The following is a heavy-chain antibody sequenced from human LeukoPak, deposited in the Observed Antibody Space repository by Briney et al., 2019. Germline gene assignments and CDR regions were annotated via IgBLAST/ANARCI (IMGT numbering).Heavy chain of an antibody. Sequence: PSETLSLTCTVSGGSISSYYWSWIRQPPGKGLGWIGYIYNSGSTNYNPSLKSRVTTSVDTSKNQFSLKLSSVTAADTAVYYCARYSYGAYYFDYRGQGTLVTVSS. CDR1: GGSISSYY. D-gene: IGHD5-18*01. V-gene: IGHV4-59*08. CDR2: IYNSGST. CDR3: ARYSYGAYYFDY. J-gene: IGHJ4*02.